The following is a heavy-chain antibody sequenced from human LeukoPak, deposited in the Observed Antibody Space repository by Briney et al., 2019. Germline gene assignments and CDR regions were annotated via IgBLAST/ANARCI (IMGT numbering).Heavy chain of an antibody. J-gene: IGHJ4*02. D-gene: IGHD5-12*01. Sequence: GGSLRLSCAGSGFTFSDFTINWVRLAPGKGLEWVTFIRYDGSNTYAESVKGRFTISRDNSKNTVYLQMNSLAIEDTAIYYCAKNRWGSVATPDSWGQGTVVTVSS. CDR2: IRYDGSNT. V-gene: IGHV3-30*02. CDR1: GFTFSDFT. CDR3: AKNRWGSVATPDS.